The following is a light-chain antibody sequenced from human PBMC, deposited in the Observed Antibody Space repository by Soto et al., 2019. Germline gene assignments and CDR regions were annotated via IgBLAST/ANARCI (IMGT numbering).Light chain of an antibody. V-gene: IGKV3-15*01. J-gene: IGKJ2*01. CDR3: QQYNHWHPGVYT. CDR2: GAS. CDR1: QSVSSN. Sequence: EIVMTQSPATLSVSPGERATLSCRASQSVSSNLAWYQQKPGQAPRVLIYGASTRATGIPARFSGSGSGTEFTLTISSLQSEDFAVYYYQQYNHWHPGVYTFGQGTKLEIK.